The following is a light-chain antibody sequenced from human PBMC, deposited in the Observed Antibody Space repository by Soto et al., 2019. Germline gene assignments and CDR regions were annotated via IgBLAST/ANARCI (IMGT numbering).Light chain of an antibody. J-gene: IGKJ1*01. Sequence: EIVLTQSPGTLSLSPGERATLSGRASQSVSGSYLAWYQQKPGQAPRLIIYDASNRATGIPARFSGSGSGTDFTLTINSLQSEDFAVYYCHQYDNWPTWTFGQGTKVDIK. CDR2: DAS. CDR3: HQYDNWPTWT. V-gene: IGKV3-20*01. CDR1: QSVSGSY.